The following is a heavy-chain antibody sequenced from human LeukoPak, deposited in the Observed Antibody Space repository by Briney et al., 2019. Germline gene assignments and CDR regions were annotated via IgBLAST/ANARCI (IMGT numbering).Heavy chain of an antibody. Sequence: TTSETLSLTCTVSGGSISSSDYYWAWVRQPPGKGLEWIATIYYSGSTYYNPSPKSRVSISVDTSRSQFSLKLSSVTAADTAVYYCARPYSGSSPGVVAYWGQGTLVTVSS. CDR2: IYYSGST. CDR1: GGSISSSDYY. D-gene: IGHD1-26*01. V-gene: IGHV4-39*01. J-gene: IGHJ4*02. CDR3: ARPYSGSSPGVVAY.